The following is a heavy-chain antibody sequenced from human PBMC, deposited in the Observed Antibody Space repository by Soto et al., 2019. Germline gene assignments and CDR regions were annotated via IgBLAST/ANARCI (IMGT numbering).Heavy chain of an antibody. V-gene: IGHV1-46*01. D-gene: IGHD2-2*01. CDR3: ARDLTPRCSSNSCYRPSDNSWFDT. CDR1: GYTFTNYN. Sequence: ASVKVSCKASGYTFTNYNMHWVRQAPGQGLEWMGIINPGGRTPTYAQKFQGRVTMTTDTSTSTVYMDLSSLRSEDSAVYYCARDLTPRCSSNSCYRPSDNSWFDTWGPGTLVTVAS. CDR2: INPGGRTP. J-gene: IGHJ5*02.